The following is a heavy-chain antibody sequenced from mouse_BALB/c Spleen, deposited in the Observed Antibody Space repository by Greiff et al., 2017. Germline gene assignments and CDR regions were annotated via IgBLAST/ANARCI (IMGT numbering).Heavy chain of an antibody. CDR1: GYSFTGYY. CDR2: INPYNGAT. J-gene: IGHJ4*01. Sequence: EVKLQESGPELVKPGASVKISCKASGYSFTGYYMHWVKQSHVKSLEWIGRINPYNGATSYNQNFKDKASLTVDKSSSTDYMELHSLTSEDSAVYYCARFDYDDGEFYAMDYWGQGTSVTVSS. CDR3: ARFDYDDGEFYAMDY. D-gene: IGHD2-4*01. V-gene: IGHV1-31*01.